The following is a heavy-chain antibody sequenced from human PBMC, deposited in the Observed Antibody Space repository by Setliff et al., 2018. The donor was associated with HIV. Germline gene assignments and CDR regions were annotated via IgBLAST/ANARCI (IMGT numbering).Heavy chain of an antibody. Sequence: SETLSLTCTVFSGSISTTGFYWGWVRQPPGKALEWIGFISYTGKTFYTESLRSRVSLSVDTSKNQVSLKMDSVTAADTAVYYCARANGYSYGSYYFDYWGQGPWSPSPQ. CDR3: ARANGYSYGSYYFDY. D-gene: IGHD5-18*01. J-gene: IGHJ4*02. CDR2: ISYTGKT. V-gene: IGHV4-39*07. CDR1: SGSISTTGFY.